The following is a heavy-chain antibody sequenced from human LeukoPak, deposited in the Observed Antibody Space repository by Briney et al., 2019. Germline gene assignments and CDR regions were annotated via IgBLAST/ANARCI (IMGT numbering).Heavy chain of an antibody. CDR3: AKDRGGSYFGSAFDY. D-gene: IGHD1-26*01. CDR2: IRYDGSNK. J-gene: IGHJ4*02. Sequence: GGAPKLPFATSGFTFSSYGMHWVRQAPGKGPEGVGFIRYDGSNKYYADSVKGRFTISRDNSKNTLYLQMNSLRAEDTAVYYCAKDRGGSYFGSAFDYWGQGTLVTVSS. V-gene: IGHV3-30*02. CDR1: GFTFSSYG.